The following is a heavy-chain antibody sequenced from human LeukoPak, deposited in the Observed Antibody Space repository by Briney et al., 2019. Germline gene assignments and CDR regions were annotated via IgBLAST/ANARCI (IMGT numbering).Heavy chain of an antibody. J-gene: IGHJ4*02. V-gene: IGHV3-15*01. Sequence: GGSLRLSCAASGFTFSNAWMSWVRQAPGKGLEWVGRIKSKTDGVTTDYAAPVKGRFTISRDDSKNTLYLQMNSLKTEDTTVYYCTTDPGSSWPHWAQGTLFPVPS. CDR3: TTDPGSSWPH. D-gene: IGHD6-13*01. CDR1: GFTFSNAW. CDR2: IKSKTDGVTT.